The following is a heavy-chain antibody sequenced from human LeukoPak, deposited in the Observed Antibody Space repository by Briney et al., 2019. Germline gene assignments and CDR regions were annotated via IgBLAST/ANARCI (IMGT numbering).Heavy chain of an antibody. CDR2: INHSGST. CDR1: GGSFSGYY. Sequence: SETLSLTCAVYGGSFSGYYWSWIRQPPGKGLEWVGEINHSGSTNYNPSLKSRVTISVDTSKNQFSLKLSSVTAADTAVYYCARGRRIVGAIGYRGQGTLVTVSS. J-gene: IGHJ4*02. CDR3: ARGRRIVGAIGY. D-gene: IGHD1-26*01. V-gene: IGHV4-34*01.